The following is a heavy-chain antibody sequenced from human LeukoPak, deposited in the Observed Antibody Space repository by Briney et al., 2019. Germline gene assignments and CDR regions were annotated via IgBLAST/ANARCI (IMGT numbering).Heavy chain of an antibody. D-gene: IGHD3-22*01. J-gene: IGHJ3*02. V-gene: IGHV3-23*01. CDR2: ISGSGGST. Sequence: PGGSLRLSCAASGFTFSNYAMSWVRQAPGKGLEWVSAISGSGGSTYYADSVKGRFTISRDNSKNTLYLQMNSLRAEDTAVYYCAKPTITMIVVTHAFDIWGQGTMVTVSS. CDR1: GFTFSNYA. CDR3: AKPTITMIVVTHAFDI.